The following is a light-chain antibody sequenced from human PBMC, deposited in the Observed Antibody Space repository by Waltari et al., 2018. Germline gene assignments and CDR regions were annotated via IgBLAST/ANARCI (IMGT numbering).Light chain of an antibody. CDR2: GDN. CDR1: SSNIGAGYD. J-gene: IGLJ2*01. V-gene: IGLV1-40*01. CDR3: QSYDRSLSGSV. Sequence: QSVLTQPPSVSGAPGHRVTISCTGSSSNIGAGYDAPWYHHPPGTGPKPSICGDNNRPSGVPDRFSGSKSGTSASLAITGLQAEDEADYYCQSYDRSLSGSVFGGGTKLTVL.